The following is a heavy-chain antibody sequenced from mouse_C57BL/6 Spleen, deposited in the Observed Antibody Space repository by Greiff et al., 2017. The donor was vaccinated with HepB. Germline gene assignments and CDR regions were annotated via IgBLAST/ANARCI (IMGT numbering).Heavy chain of an antibody. Sequence: VQLQQSGAELVKPGASVKMSCKASGYTFTSYWITWVKQRPGQGLEWIGDIYPGSGSTNYNEKFKSKATLSVDTSSSTAYMQLSSLTSEDSAVYSCARARGSTLYYYDMDYWGQGTSVTVSS. CDR2: IYPGSGST. CDR3: ARARGSTLYYYDMDY. D-gene: IGHD1-1*01. CDR1: GYTFTSYW. V-gene: IGHV1-55*01. J-gene: IGHJ4*01.